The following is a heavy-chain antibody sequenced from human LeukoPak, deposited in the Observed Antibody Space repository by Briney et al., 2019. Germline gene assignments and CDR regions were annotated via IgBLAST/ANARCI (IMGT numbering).Heavy chain of an antibody. CDR1: GYSINSVFH. CDR3: ARASVSAFDI. D-gene: IGHD1-14*01. Sequence: SETLSLTCSVSGYSINSVFHGLYIRHPPGKRLEWIGNIYHSGSTYDNPSLKSRVTISVDTSKNQFSLKLSSVTAADTAVYYCARASVSAFDIWGQGTMVTVSS. CDR2: IYHSGST. V-gene: IGHV4-38-2*02. J-gene: IGHJ3*02.